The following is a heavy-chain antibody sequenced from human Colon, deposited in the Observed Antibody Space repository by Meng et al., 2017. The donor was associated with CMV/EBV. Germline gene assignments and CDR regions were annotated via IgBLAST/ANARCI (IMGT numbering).Heavy chain of an antibody. D-gene: IGHD3-10*01. V-gene: IGHV4-61*01. CDR3: ARSPGYPREFGY. J-gene: IGHJ4*02. CDR2: VHYSRST. CDR1: GGSVSSGNYY. Sequence: SETLSLTCTVSGGSVSSGNYYWTWIRQPPGKGLECIGYVHYSRSTNYNPSLRSRATISVDTSKNQFSLKLSSVTAADTAVYYCARSPGYPREFGYWGQGTLVTVSS.